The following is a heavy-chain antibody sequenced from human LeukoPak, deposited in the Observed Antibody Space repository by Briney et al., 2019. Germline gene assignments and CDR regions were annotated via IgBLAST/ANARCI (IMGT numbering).Heavy chain of an antibody. CDR2: TYYRSKWYN. Sequence: SQTLSLTCAISGDSVSSNSAAWNWIRQSPSRGLEWLGRTYYRSKWYNDYAVSVKSRITINPDTSKNQFSLKLSSVTAADTAVYYCARHRSRILPFDPWGQGTLVTVSS. D-gene: IGHD2-15*01. CDR3: ARHRSRILPFDP. V-gene: IGHV6-1*01. CDR1: GDSVSSNSAA. J-gene: IGHJ5*02.